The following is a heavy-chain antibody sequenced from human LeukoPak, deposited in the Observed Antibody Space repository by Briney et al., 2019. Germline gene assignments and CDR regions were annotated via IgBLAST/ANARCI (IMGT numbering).Heavy chain of an antibody. CDR3: ARDRYDSSGYYWYFDL. V-gene: IGHV4-30-2*01. CDR1: GGSISSGGYS. D-gene: IGHD3-22*01. CDR2: IYHSGNT. J-gene: IGHJ2*01. Sequence: TLSLTCAVSGGSISSGGYSWSWIRQPPGKGLEWIGYIYHSGNTYYNPSLKSRVTISVDRSKNQFSLKLSSVTAADTAVYYCARDRYDSSGYYWYFDLWGRGTLVTVSS.